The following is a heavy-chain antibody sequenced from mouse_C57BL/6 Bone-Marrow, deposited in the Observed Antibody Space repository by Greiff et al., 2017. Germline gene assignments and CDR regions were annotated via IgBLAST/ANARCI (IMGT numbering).Heavy chain of an antibody. CDR1: GYTFTSYW. J-gene: IGHJ1*03. Sequence: QVQMQQPGAELVKPGASVKMSCKASGYTFTSYWITWVKQRPGQGLEWIGDIYPGSGSTNYNEKFKSKATLTVDTSSSTAYMQLSSLTSEDSAVYYCARPYYSNYWYFDVWGTGTTVTVSA. CDR2: IYPGSGST. V-gene: IGHV1-55*01. CDR3: ARPYYSNYWYFDV. D-gene: IGHD2-5*01.